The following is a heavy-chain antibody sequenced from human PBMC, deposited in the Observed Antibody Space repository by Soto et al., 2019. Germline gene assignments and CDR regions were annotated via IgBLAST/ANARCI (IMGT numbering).Heavy chain of an antibody. V-gene: IGHV4-31*03. CDR3: ARDTQRGYSGYFDS. D-gene: IGHD5-12*01. Sequence: QVQLQESGPGLVKPSQTLSLSCTVSGGSLSSGGYYWSWIRQHPGKGLEWIGFIYYSGSTYYNPSLKSRVTISVDTSQNQFSLKLSSVTAADTAVYYCARDTQRGYSGYFDSWGQGTLVIVSS. CDR1: GGSLSSGGYY. CDR2: IYYSGST. J-gene: IGHJ4*02.